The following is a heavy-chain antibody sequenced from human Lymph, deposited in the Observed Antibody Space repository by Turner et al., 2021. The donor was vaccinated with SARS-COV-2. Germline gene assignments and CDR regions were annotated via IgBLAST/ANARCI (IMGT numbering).Heavy chain of an antibody. CDR2: FDHEDGET. J-gene: IGHJ6*02. V-gene: IGHV1-24*01. D-gene: IGHD2-15*01. CDR3: ATVVWSGASCYYHGMDV. CDR1: GYTLTELS. Sequence: QVQLVQSGAEVKKPGASMKVSCKVSGYTLTELSMHWVRQAPGKGLEWVGGFDHEDGETIYAQKFQGRVTMTEDTSTDTAYMELSSLRSEDTAVYDCATVVWSGASCYYHGMDVWGQGTTVTVSS.